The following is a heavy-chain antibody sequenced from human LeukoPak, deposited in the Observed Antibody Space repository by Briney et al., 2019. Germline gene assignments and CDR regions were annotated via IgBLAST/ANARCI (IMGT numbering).Heavy chain of an antibody. CDR1: GYTFTSYD. D-gene: IGHD4-17*01. CDR3: ARISIYGDYDDAFDI. Sequence: ASVKVSCTASGYTFTSYDINWVRQAPGQGLEWMGWMNPNSGNTGYAQKFQGRVTITRNTSISTAYMELSSLRSEDTAVYYCARISIYGDYDDAFDIWGQGTMVTVSS. V-gene: IGHV1-8*03. CDR2: MNPNSGNT. J-gene: IGHJ3*02.